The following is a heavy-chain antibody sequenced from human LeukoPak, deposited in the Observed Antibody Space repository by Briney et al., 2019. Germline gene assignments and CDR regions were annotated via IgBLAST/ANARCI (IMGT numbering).Heavy chain of an antibody. CDR1: GGSISTYY. CDR3: AREVVDGSGSFDY. V-gene: IGHV4-59*12. CDR2: IYYSGST. D-gene: IGHD3-10*01. Sequence: PSETLSLTCTVSGGSISTYYWSWIRQPPGKGLEWIGYIYYSGSTSYNPSLRSRVTISVDTSKNQFSLKLSSVTAADTAVYYCAREVVDGSGSFDYWGQGTLVTVSS. J-gene: IGHJ4*02.